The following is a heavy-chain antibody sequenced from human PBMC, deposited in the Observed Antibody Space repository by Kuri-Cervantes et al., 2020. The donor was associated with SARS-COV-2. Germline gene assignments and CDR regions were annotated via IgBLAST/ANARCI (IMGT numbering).Heavy chain of an antibody. CDR2: IYHSGST. CDR3: ARQGANLDY. J-gene: IGHJ4*02. Sequence: SQTLSLTCAVSGVSVSHGTYSWSWIRQPPGKGLEWIGSIYHSGSTYYNPSLKSRVTISVDTSKNQFSLKLSSVTAADTAVYYCARQGANLDYWGQGTLVTVSS. D-gene: IGHD5-12*01. V-gene: IGHV4-30-2*03. CDR1: GVSVSHGTYS.